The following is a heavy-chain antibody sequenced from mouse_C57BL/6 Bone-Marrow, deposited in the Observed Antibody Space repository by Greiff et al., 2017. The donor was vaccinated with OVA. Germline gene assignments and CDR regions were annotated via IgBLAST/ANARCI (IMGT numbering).Heavy chain of an antibody. Sequence: VKLMESGAELARPGASVKLSCKASGYTLTSYGISWVKQRTGQGLEWIGEIYPRSGNIYYNEKFKGKATLTADKSSSTAYMELRSLTSEDSAVYFCALTQNVDVWGTGTTVTVSS. V-gene: IGHV1-81*01. CDR2: IYPRSGNI. CDR1: GYTLTSYG. D-gene: IGHD4-1*01. J-gene: IGHJ1*03. CDR3: ALTQNVDV.